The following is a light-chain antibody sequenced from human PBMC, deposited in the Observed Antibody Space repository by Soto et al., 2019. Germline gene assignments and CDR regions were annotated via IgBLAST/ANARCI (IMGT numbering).Light chain of an antibody. V-gene: IGLV1-44*01. CDR3: ATWDDSLNAYV. J-gene: IGLJ1*01. CDR2: SNN. CDR1: TSNLGSNT. Sequence: QPVLTQTPSASGTPGQRVTISCSGRTSNLGSNTVHWYQQLPGTAPKRLIHSNNQRPSGVPDRFSGSKSGTSASLAISGLQSEDEADYYCATWDDSLNAYVFGTGTKLTVL.